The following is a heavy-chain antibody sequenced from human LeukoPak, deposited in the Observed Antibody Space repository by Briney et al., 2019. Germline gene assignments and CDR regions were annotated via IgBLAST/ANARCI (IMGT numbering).Heavy chain of an antibody. CDR1: GFTFSSYA. CDR3: ARTGIAVAGPFDY. V-gene: IGHV3-30-3*01. CDR2: ISYDGSNK. Sequence: GGSLRLSCAASGFTFSSYAVHWVRQAPGKGLEWVAVISYDGSNKYYADSVKGRFTISRDNSKNTLYLQMNSLRAEDTAVYYCARTGIAVAGPFDYWGQGTLVTVSS. J-gene: IGHJ4*02. D-gene: IGHD6-19*01.